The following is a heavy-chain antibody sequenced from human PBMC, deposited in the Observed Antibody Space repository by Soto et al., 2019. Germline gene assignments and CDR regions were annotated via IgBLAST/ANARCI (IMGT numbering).Heavy chain of an antibody. Sequence: EVQLLESGGGLVQPGGSLRLSCAASGFTFSSYALSWVRQAPGKGLKWVSTITTSGGNTYYADSVKGRFTISRDNSKNTLYLQMNSLRAEDTAVYYCAGRYCTNGVCYTNYYYYMDVWGKGTTVTVSS. CDR2: ITTSGGNT. V-gene: IGHV3-23*01. CDR1: GFTFSSYA. CDR3: AGRYCTNGVCYTNYYYYMDV. J-gene: IGHJ6*03. D-gene: IGHD2-8*01.